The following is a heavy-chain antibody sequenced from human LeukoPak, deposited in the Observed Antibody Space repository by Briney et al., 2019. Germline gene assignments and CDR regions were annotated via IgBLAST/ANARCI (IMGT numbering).Heavy chain of an antibody. D-gene: IGHD6-13*01. CDR2: ISSSSSYI. J-gene: IGHJ4*02. CDR1: GFTFSSYS. V-gene: IGHV3-21*01. Sequence: GGSLRLSCAASGFTFSSYSMNWVRQAPGKGLEWVSSISSSSSYIYYADSVKGRFTISRDNAKNSLYLQMNSLRAEDTAVYYCARDEGIAAAGIDYWGQGTLVTVSS. CDR3: ARDEGIAAAGIDY.